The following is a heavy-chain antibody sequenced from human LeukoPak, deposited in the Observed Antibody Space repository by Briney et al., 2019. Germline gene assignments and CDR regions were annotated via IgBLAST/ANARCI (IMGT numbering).Heavy chain of an antibody. CDR3: ARGDFWSGYYTPGNFDY. D-gene: IGHD3-3*01. CDR2: INPSGGST. Sequence: ASVKVSCKASGYTFTSYYKHWVRQAPGQGLEWMGIINPSGGSTSYAQKFQGRVTMTRDMSTSTVYMELSSLRSEDTAVYYCARGDFWSGYYTPGNFDYWGQGTLVTVSS. J-gene: IGHJ4*02. V-gene: IGHV1-46*01. CDR1: GYTFTSYY.